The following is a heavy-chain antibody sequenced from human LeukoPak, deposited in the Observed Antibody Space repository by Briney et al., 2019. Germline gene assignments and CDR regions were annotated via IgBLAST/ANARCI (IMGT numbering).Heavy chain of an antibody. CDR2: ISAYNGNT. J-gene: IGHJ4*02. CDR1: GYTFTTYG. V-gene: IGHV1-18*01. D-gene: IGHD3-16*02. CDR3: ATAEIRDDYVWGSYRYVYFDY. Sequence: ASVKVSCKTSGYTFTTYGIDWVRQAPGQGLEWMGWISAYNGNTKYAQKFQGRVTVTTDTSTRTAYMELTSLRSEDTAVYYCATAEIRDDYVWGSYRYVYFDYWGQGTLVTVSS.